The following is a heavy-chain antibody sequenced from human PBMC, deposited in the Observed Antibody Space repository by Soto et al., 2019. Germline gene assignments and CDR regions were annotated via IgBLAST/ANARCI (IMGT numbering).Heavy chain of an antibody. Sequence: QVQLVESGGGVVQPGRSLRLSCAASGFTFSRYGMHWVRQAPGKGLEWVAVIWYDGSNKYYADSVKGRFTISRDNSKNTLYLQMNSLRAEDTAVYYCARDRAVVVVAVTEGGWFDPWGQGTLVTVSS. D-gene: IGHD2-15*01. CDR1: GFTFSRYG. V-gene: IGHV3-33*01. CDR3: ARDRAVVVVAVTEGGWFDP. CDR2: IWYDGSNK. J-gene: IGHJ5*02.